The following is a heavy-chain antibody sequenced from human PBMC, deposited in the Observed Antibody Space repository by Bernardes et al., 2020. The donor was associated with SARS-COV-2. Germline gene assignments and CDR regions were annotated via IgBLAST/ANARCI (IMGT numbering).Heavy chain of an antibody. J-gene: IGHJ4*02. V-gene: IGHV4-31*03. CDR2: IYYRGST. CDR3: ARLVDTAMVTYLDY. CDR1: GGSIRSGGYY. Sequence: SETLSLTCTVSGGSIRSGGYYWSWIRQHPGKGLEWIGYIYYRGSTYYNPSLKSRVTISVDTSKNQFSLKLSSVTAADTAVYYCARLVDTAMVTYLDYWGQGTLVTVSS. D-gene: IGHD5-18*01.